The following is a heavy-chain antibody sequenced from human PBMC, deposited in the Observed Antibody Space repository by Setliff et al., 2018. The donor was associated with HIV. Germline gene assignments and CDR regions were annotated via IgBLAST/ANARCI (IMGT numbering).Heavy chain of an antibody. J-gene: IGHJ4*02. CDR3: ARDVGSVWHNWFDPPYYFDN. Sequence: SVKVSCKASGGTFSRSVFSWVRQAPGQGLQWMGRFIPMFGATKYAQGFQSRVTITADRSTSTVHMELRSLRSEDTAVYYCARDVGSVWHNWFDPPYYFDNWGQGTLVTVSS. CDR2: FIPMFGAT. CDR1: GGTFSRSV. D-gene: IGHD6-19*01. V-gene: IGHV1-69*06.